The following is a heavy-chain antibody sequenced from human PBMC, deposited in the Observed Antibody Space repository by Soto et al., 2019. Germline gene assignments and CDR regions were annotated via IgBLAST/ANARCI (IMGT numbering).Heavy chain of an antibody. D-gene: IGHD1-26*01. CDR3: ATGRKWEHSYGMDV. CDR1: GFTLSGYV. J-gene: IGHJ6*02. CDR2: ISYDGSDK. V-gene: IGHV3-30-3*01. Sequence: PGGSLRLSCAASGFTLSGYVLHWVRQAPGKGLEWVALISYDGSDKNYGDSVKGRFTISRDNSKNTLYLQMDSPRAEDTAMYYCATGRKWEHSYGMDVWGQGTTVTVSS.